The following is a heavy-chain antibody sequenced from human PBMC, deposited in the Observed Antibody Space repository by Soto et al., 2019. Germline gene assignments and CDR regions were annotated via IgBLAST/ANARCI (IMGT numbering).Heavy chain of an antibody. V-gene: IGHV3-30*18. D-gene: IGHD3-10*01. Sequence: GGSLRLSCAASGFTFSSYGMHWVRQAPGKGLEWVAVISYDGSNKYYADSVKGRFTISRDNSKNTLYLQMNSLRAEDTAVYYCAKVIDYFSGSYYYYYGMDFWCQGTTVTVSS. CDR1: GFTFSSYG. CDR2: ISYDGSNK. CDR3: AKVIDYFSGSYYYYYGMDF. J-gene: IGHJ6*02.